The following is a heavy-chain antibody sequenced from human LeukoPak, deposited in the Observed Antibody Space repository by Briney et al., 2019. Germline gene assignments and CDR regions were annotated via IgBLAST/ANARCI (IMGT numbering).Heavy chain of an antibody. J-gene: IGHJ6*03. D-gene: IGHD6-13*01. CDR2: IKQDGNEK. Sequence: GGSLRLSCAASGFTFSTYWMNWVRQAPGKGLEWVANIKQDGNEKYYVDSVKGRFTISRDNAKNSLYLQMNSLRAEDTAVYYCAREYSSTRGYYYYYMDVWGKGTTVTVSS. CDR1: GFTFSTYW. V-gene: IGHV3-7*01. CDR3: AREYSSTRGYYYYYMDV.